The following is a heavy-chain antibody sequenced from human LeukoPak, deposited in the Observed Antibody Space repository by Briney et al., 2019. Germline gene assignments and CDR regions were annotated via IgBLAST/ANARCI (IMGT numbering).Heavy chain of an antibody. Sequence: SETLSLTCTVSGGYISTYYWSWIRQPPGKGLEWIGYIYYSGSADYNPSLKSRVTISVDTSKDQFSLKLISVTAADTAVYYCARSVYSLGWFDPWGQGTLVTVSS. CDR1: GGYISTYY. CDR2: IYYSGSA. CDR3: ARSVYSLGWFDP. V-gene: IGHV4-59*01. J-gene: IGHJ5*02. D-gene: IGHD4-11*01.